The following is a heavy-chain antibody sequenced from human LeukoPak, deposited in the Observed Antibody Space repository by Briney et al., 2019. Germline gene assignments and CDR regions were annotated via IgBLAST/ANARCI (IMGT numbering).Heavy chain of an antibody. D-gene: IGHD2-15*01. Sequence: NPGGSLRLSCAASGFTFRTYSINWVRQAPGKGLEWISSISSGGNYIDYADSVKGRITISRDNPKNSVFLQMNSLRAEDTAVYYCVAPPDTEVEAGATGSCWGQGTLVTVSS. CDR2: ISSGGNYI. J-gene: IGHJ4*02. CDR3: VAPPDTEVEAGATGSC. CDR1: GFTFRTYS. V-gene: IGHV3-21*01.